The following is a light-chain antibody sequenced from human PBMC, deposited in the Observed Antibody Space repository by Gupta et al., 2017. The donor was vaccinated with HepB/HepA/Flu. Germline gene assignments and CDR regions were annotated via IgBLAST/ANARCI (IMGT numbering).Light chain of an antibody. CDR3: CSYTSSSTLV. CDR1: SSDIGAYNY. Sequence: QSALTQAASVSGSPGQSITISCTGTSSDIGAYNYVSWYQQHPDKAPKLMIYDVSSRPSGVSNRFSGSKSGNTASLIISGLQAEDEADYYCCSYTSSSTLVFGGGTKLNVL. V-gene: IGLV2-14*03. CDR2: DVS. J-gene: IGLJ3*02.